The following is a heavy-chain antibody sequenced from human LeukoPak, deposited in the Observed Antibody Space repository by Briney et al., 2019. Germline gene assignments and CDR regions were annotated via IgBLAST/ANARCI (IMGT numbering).Heavy chain of an antibody. Sequence: PGGSLRLSCAASGFVFSNYWMHWVRQGPGKGLVWVSRINTDESSIIYADSVKGRFTVSRDNAKNTLYLQMNSLRPEDTAVYYCARDGYCSSGTCYGKDYWGPGTLVTVSS. CDR2: INTDESSI. CDR3: ARDGYCSSGTCYGKDY. J-gene: IGHJ4*02. CDR1: GFVFSNYW. V-gene: IGHV3-74*01. D-gene: IGHD2-15*01.